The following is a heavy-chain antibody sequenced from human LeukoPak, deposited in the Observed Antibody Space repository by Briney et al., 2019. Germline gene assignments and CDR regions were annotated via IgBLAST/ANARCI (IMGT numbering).Heavy chain of an antibody. CDR1: GASINSSNW. CDR2: IYHSGST. J-gene: IGHJ3*01. D-gene: IGHD3-22*01. V-gene: IGHV4-4*02. Sequence: PSGTLSLTCAVSGASINSSNWWSWVRQSPGKGLEWIGEIYHSGSTNYNPSLKSRVTISVDKSKNQFSLKVTSVTAADTAMYYCARDQRFYDSSGYPEDGFGVWGRGTMVTVSS. CDR3: ARDQRFYDSSGYPEDGFGV.